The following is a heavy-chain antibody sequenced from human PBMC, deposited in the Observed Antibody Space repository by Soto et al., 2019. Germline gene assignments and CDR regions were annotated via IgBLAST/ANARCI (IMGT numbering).Heavy chain of an antibody. J-gene: IGHJ4*02. CDR2: ISGSGGGT. D-gene: IGHD5-12*01. CDR1: GFTFSSYA. CDR3: AKGDIVATIQFPFDY. Sequence: EVQLLESGGGLVQPGGSLRLSCAASGFTFSSYAMSWVRQAPGKGLEWVSGISGSGGGTYYADSVKGRFTISRDNSKNTLFLQMNSLRAEDTAVYYFAKGDIVATIQFPFDYWGQGTLVTVSS. V-gene: IGHV3-23*01.